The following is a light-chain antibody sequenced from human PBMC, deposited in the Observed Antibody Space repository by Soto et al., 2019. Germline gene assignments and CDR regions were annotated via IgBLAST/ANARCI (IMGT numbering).Light chain of an antibody. CDR1: SSNIGAGYD. CDR3: QSYDSSLSWV. J-gene: IGLJ3*02. CDR2: NNN. V-gene: IGLV1-40*01. Sequence: QSVLTQPPSVSGAPGQRVTISCTGSSSNIGAGYDVHWYQQLPGTAPKLLIYNNNNRPSGVPDRFSGSKSGTSASLAITGLQAEDEADYYCQSYDSSLSWVFGGGTKVTVL.